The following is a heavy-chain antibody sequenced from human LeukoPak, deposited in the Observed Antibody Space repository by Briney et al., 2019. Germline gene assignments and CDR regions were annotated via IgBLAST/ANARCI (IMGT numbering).Heavy chain of an antibody. CDR1: GFTFSNYG. D-gene: IGHD3/OR15-3a*01. CDR2: ISRSSGST. V-gene: IGHV3-23*01. J-gene: IGHJ3*01. Sequence: GGSLRLSCAASGFTFSNYGMSWVRQAPGRGLEWVSSISRSSGSTTYADSAKGRFVIISGTSTNKMQLQMNSLIAGDNAAYYCSRQGAGLAAFELWGQGPVVRV. CDR3: SRQGAGLAAFEL.